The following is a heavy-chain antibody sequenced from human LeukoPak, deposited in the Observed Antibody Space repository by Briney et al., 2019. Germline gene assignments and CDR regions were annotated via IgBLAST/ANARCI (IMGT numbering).Heavy chain of an antibody. D-gene: IGHD3-22*01. CDR1: GYTFTAFF. CDR3: ARGVGVDSLRRLDP. CDR2: INPNSGGT. Sequence: ASVKVSCKPSGYTFTAFFINWVRQAPGQGLEWMGWINPNSGGTDYAQKFQGRVTMTRDTSISTVYMELSRLTYDDTAVYYCARGVGVDSLRRLDPWGQGTLVTVSS. J-gene: IGHJ5*02. V-gene: IGHV1-2*02.